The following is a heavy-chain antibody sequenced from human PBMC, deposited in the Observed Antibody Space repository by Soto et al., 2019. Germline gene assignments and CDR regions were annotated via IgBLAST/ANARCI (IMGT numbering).Heavy chain of an antibody. D-gene: IGHD2-21*01. CDR1: GGSVSGVDYF. CDR3: AREERKGIISWFDP. V-gene: IGHV4-30-4*01. Sequence: SETLSLTCTVSGGSVSGVDYFWSCIRQSPGKGLEWIGYIYYTGITHLNPSLKSRLTMAVDTSKNEFSLKLTSVSAADTAVYFCAREERKGIISWFDPWGQGTPVTVSS. CDR2: IYYTGIT. J-gene: IGHJ5*02.